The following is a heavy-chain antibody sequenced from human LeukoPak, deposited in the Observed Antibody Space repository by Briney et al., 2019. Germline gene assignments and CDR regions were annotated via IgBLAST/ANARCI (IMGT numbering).Heavy chain of an antibody. J-gene: IGHJ4*02. V-gene: IGHV4-30-2*01. CDR2: IYHSGST. CDR1: GGSISSGGYY. D-gene: IGHD4-23*01. Sequence: SETLSLTCTVSGGSISSGGYYWSWIRQPPGKDLEWIGYIYHSGSTYYNPSLKSRVTISVDTSKNQFSLKLTSVTAADTAAYYCARAPFIQSDYGGSFDYWGQGTLVTVSS. CDR3: ARAPFIQSDYGGSFDY.